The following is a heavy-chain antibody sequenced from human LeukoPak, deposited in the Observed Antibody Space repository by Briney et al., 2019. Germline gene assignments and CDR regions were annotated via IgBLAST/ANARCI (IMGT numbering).Heavy chain of an antibody. CDR1: GFSFSNAW. CDR2: IKTNAAGGTV. V-gene: IGHV3-15*01. D-gene: IGHD3-10*01. Sequence: GGSLRLSCAASGFSFSNAWMSWVRQAPGKGLEWIGRIKTNAAGGTVEYAAAIKGRFTISRDDLDNMLYLQMNSLRTEDTGVYYCTTYMARERTFYGMDVWGQGATVTVSS. J-gene: IGHJ6*02. CDR3: TTYMARERTFYGMDV.